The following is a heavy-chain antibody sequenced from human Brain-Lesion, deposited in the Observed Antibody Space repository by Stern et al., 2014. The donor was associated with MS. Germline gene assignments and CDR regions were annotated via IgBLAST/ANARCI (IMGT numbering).Heavy chain of an antibody. J-gene: IGHJ6*02. V-gene: IGHV3-21*01. CDR2: ISVGTDYI. Sequence: EVQLVESGGGLVKPGGSLRLSCEASGFTFNSYSMNWVRQAPGKGLEWVSSISVGTDYICYAGSVKGRFTISRDNAKNSLFLQMNTLRAEDTGVYYCARVDCSGTNCFYYYYGMDVWGQGTTVTVSS. CDR1: GFTFNSYS. CDR3: ARVDCSGTNCFYYYYGMDV. D-gene: IGHD2-2*01.